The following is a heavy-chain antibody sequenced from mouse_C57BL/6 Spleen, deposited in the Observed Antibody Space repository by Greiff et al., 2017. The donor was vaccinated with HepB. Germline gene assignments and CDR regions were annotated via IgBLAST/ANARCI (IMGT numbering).Heavy chain of an antibody. Sequence: VQLQESGAELARPGASVQLSCKASGYTFTSYGISWVKQRTGQGLEWIGEIYPRSGNHYYNEKFKVKVTLTADKSSSTEYMELRILTSEVSAVYFYARSLGYDAMGCCGQVTSAIVSS. V-gene: IGHV1-81*01. CDR1: GYTFTSYG. CDR2: IYPRSGNH. J-gene: IGHJ4*01. CDR3: ARSLGYDAMGC.